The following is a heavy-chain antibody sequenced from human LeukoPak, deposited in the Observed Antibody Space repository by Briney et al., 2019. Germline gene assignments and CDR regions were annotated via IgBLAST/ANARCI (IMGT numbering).Heavy chain of an antibody. D-gene: IGHD4-23*01. J-gene: IGHJ4*02. CDR1: GFTFSSYG. CDR3: AKALGYGGLFDY. V-gene: IGHV3-23*01. CDR2: ISGSGGST. Sequence: GGSLRLSCAASGFTFSSYGMSWVRQAPGKGLEWVSAISGSGGSTYYADSVKGRFTISRDNSKNTLYLQMNSLRAEDTAVYYCAKALGYGGLFDYWGQGTLVTVSS.